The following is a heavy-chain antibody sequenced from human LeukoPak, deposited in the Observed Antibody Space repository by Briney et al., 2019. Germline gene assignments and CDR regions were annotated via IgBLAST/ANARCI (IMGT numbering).Heavy chain of an antibody. CDR2: ISGSGGST. CDR3: AKDLSVYKRYSSSWQRVPHFDY. CDR1: GFSFNNYW. V-gene: IGHV3-23*01. J-gene: IGHJ4*02. D-gene: IGHD6-13*01. Sequence: PGGSLRLSCAASGFSFNNYWMHWVRQVPGKGLEWVSAISGSGGSTYYADSVKGRFTISRDNSKNTLYLQMNSLRAEDTAVYYCAKDLSVYKRYSSSWQRVPHFDYWGQGTLVTVSS.